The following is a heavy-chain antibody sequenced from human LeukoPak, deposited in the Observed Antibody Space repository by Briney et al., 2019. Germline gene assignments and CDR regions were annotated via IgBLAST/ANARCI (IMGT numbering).Heavy chain of an antibody. CDR2: INPNSGGT. Sequence: ASVKVSCEASGYTFTGYYMHWVRQAPGQGLEWMGWINPNSGGTNYAQKFQGWVTMTRDTSISTAYMELSRLRSDDTAVYYCARGTRGYSYGYTYDYWGQGTLVTVSS. J-gene: IGHJ4*02. CDR3: ARGTRGYSYGYTYDY. D-gene: IGHD5-18*01. V-gene: IGHV1-2*04. CDR1: GYTFTGYY.